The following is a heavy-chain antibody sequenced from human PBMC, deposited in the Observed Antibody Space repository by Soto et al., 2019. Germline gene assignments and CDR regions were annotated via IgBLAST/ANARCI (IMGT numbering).Heavy chain of an antibody. D-gene: IGHD4-4*01. Sequence: EVQLVESGGGLVQPGGSLRLSCGASGFTFSSHWMHWVRQAPGKGLMWVSRINTDGRATSYADSVKGRFTITRDNAKNTLYLQMNSLRVEDTALYFCAREVYSNDDYDGFDIWGQGTMVTVSP. J-gene: IGHJ3*02. CDR3: AREVYSNDDYDGFDI. CDR2: INTDGRAT. CDR1: GFTFSSHW. V-gene: IGHV3-74*01.